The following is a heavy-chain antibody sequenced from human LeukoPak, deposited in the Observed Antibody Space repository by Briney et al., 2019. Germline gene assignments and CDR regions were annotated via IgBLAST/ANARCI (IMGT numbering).Heavy chain of an antibody. J-gene: IGHJ4*02. CDR2: ISYDGINK. V-gene: IGHV3-30*04. Sequence: GGSLRLSCAASGSTFSSYARHWVRQAPGKGLEWVAVISYDGINKYYADSVKGRFTISRDNSKNTLSLQMNSLRAEDTALYYCAGRYYDILTGGREGFDYWGQETLVTVSS. CDR3: AGRYYDILTGGREGFDY. CDR1: GSTFSSYA. D-gene: IGHD3-9*01.